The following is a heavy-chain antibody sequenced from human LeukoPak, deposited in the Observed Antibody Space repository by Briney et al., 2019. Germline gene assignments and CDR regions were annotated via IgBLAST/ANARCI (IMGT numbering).Heavy chain of an antibody. CDR3: ASTTYYYDSSGYYFLDY. Sequence: SETLSLTCTVSGGSISSGSYYWSWIRQPAGKRLEWIGRIYTSGSTNYNPSLKSRVTISVDTSKNLFSLKLSSVTAADTAVYYCASTTYYYDSSGYYFLDYWGQGTLVTVSS. CDR2: IYTSGST. J-gene: IGHJ4*02. CDR1: GGSISSGSYY. D-gene: IGHD3-22*01. V-gene: IGHV4-61*02.